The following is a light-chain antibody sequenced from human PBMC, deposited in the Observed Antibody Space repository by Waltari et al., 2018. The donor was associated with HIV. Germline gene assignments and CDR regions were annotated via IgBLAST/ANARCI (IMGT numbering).Light chain of an antibody. CDR3: ASHAGSKDV. CDR2: DVT. V-gene: IGLV2-8*01. Sequence: QSALTQPPSASGSPGQSVTISCTGTRSDVGAYNYVSWFQQHPGKAPKLMIYDVTKRPSGVPDRFSGSKSGNTASLTVSGLQAEDEADYYCASHAGSKDVFGGGTRLTVL. CDR1: RSDVGAYNY. J-gene: IGLJ2*01.